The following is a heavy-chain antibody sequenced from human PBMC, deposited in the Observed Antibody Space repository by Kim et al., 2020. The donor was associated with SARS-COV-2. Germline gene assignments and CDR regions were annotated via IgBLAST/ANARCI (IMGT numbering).Heavy chain of an antibody. CDR1: GYTFTSYA. Sequence: ASVKVSCKASGYTFTSYAMNWVRQAPGQGLEWMGWINTNTGNPTYAQGFTGRFVFSLDTSVSTAYLQISSLKAEDTAVYYCARDPYPHVLRYFDWSSGMDVWGQGTTVTVSS. V-gene: IGHV7-4-1*02. CDR2: INTNTGNP. CDR3: ARDPYPHVLRYFDWSSGMDV. D-gene: IGHD3-9*01. J-gene: IGHJ6*02.